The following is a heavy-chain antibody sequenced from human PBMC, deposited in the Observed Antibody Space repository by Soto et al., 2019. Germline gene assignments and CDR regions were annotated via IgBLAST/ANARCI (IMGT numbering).Heavy chain of an antibody. V-gene: IGHV4-30-2*01. CDR3: ASFFSAGAFDDY. Sequence: QLQLQESGSGLVKPSQSLSLTCVVSGGSISSGGYSWSWIRQPPGKGLEYIGYIHHSGNTFYNPSLKGRVTMAVDSSQNQVSLNLNSVTAADTAVYYWASFFSAGAFDDYWGQGTLVTVSS. J-gene: IGHJ4*02. CDR2: IHHSGNT. CDR1: GGSISSGGYS. D-gene: IGHD6-13*01.